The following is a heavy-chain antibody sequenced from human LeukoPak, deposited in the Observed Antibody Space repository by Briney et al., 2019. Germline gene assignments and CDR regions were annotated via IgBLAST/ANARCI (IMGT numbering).Heavy chain of an antibody. CDR2: IYYSGST. CDR3: ARDMVRGAPLDY. D-gene: IGHD3-10*01. V-gene: IGHV4-59*01. J-gene: IGHJ4*02. Sequence: PSETLSLTCSVSGGSISSYYWSWIRQPPGKGLEWIGYIYYSGSTNYNPSLKSRVTISVDTSKNQFSLKLSSVTAADTAVYYCARDMVRGAPLDYWGQGTLVTVSS. CDR1: GGSISSYY.